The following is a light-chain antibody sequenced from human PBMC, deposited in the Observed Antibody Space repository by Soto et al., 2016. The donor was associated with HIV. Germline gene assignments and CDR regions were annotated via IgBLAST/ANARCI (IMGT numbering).Light chain of an antibody. CDR3: QQYKNYPLT. J-gene: IGKJ4*01. CDR1: QDINNH. CDR2: GAS. V-gene: IGKV1-16*02. Sequence: DIQMTQSPSAMSASVGDRVTITCRASQDINNHLAWFQQKPGKAPKSLIYGASTLQSGVSSKFSGSGSGTDFTLTISSLQPEDLATYFCQQYKNYPLTFGGGTKVEI.